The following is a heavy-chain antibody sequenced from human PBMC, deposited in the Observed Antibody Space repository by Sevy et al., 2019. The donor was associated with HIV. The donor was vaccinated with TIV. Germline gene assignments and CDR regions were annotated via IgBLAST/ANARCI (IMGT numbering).Heavy chain of an antibody. V-gene: IGHV3-21*01. CDR2: ISSSSSYI. CDR1: GFTFSSYS. Sequence: GGSLRLSCAASGFTFSSYSMTRVRQAPGKGLEWVSSISSSSSYIYYADSVKGRFTISRDNAKNSLYLQMNSLRAEDTAVYYCASSRYDSSGYYFSPDYWGQGTLVTVSS. D-gene: IGHD3-22*01. J-gene: IGHJ4*02. CDR3: ASSRYDSSGYYFSPDY.